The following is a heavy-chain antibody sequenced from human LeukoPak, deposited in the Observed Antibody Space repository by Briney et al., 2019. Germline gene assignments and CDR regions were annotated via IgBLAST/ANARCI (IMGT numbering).Heavy chain of an antibody. D-gene: IGHD2-2*01. J-gene: IGHJ5*02. CDR3: ARDQGIVVVPASGPNTWFDH. CDR1: GGTFSSYA. V-gene: IGHV1-69*13. Sequence: ASVKVSCKASGGTFSSYAISWVRQAPGQGLEWMGGIIPIFGTANYAQKFQGRVTITADESTSTAYMELSSLRSEDTAVYYCARDQGIVVVPASGPNTWFDHWGQGTLVTVSS. CDR2: IIPIFGTA.